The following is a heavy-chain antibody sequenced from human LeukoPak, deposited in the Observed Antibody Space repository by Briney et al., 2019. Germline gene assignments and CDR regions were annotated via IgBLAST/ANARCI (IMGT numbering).Heavy chain of an antibody. Sequence: GGSLRLSCAASGFTFSSYAMSWVRQAPGKGLEWVSAIGGSGGSTYYADSVKGRFTISRDNSKNTLYLQMNSLRAEDTAVYYCASGVLYSSGWYDYWGQGTLVTVSS. CDR2: IGGSGGST. CDR3: ASGVLYSSGWYDY. D-gene: IGHD6-19*01. V-gene: IGHV3-23*01. J-gene: IGHJ4*02. CDR1: GFTFSSYA.